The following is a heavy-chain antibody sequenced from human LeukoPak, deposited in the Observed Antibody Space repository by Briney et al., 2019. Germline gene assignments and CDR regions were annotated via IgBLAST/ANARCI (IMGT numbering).Heavy chain of an antibody. Sequence: PGGSLRLSCAASGFTFSSYGMPWVRQAPGKGLEWVAVISYDGSNKYYAGSVKGRFTISRDNSKNTLYLQMNSLRAEDTAVYYCAKGMTTQDPYGMDVWGQGTTVTVSS. V-gene: IGHV3-30*18. CDR1: GFTFSSYG. D-gene: IGHD4-11*01. CDR2: ISYDGSNK. CDR3: AKGMTTQDPYGMDV. J-gene: IGHJ6*02.